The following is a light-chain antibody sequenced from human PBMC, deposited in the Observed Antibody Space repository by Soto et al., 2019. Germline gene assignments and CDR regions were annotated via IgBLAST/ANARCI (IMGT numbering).Light chain of an antibody. V-gene: IGKV3-20*01. Sequence: EIVLTQCPGTLSLSPGERATLSCRASQSVSSGFVAWYQQKPGQAPRLLIYGASNRAAGIPDRFSGSGSGTDFSLTISRLETEDFAVYYCQQYDSSPTTFGQGTKVEIK. CDR2: GAS. J-gene: IGKJ2*01. CDR1: QSVSSGF. CDR3: QQYDSSPTT.